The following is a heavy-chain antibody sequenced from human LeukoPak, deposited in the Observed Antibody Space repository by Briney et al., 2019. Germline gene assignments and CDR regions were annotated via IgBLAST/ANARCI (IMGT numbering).Heavy chain of an antibody. CDR1: GGSISSGGYY. CDR2: IYHSGST. CDR3: AGYSSSSRDAFDI. V-gene: IGHV4-30-2*01. Sequence: PSETLSLTCTVSGGSISSGGYYWSWIRQPPGKGLEWIGYIYHSGSTYYNPSLKSRVTISVDRSKNQFSLKLSSVTAADTAVYYCAGYSSSSRDAFDIWGQGTMVTVSS. D-gene: IGHD6-6*01. J-gene: IGHJ3*02.